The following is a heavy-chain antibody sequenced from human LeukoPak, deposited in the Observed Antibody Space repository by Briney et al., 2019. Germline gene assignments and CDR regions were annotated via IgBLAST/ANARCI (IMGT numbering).Heavy chain of an antibody. D-gene: IGHD1-26*01. V-gene: IGHV4-4*07. CDR2: IYTSGST. CDR3: ARENSGSYREFDY. Sequence: SETLSLTCTVSGGSISSYYWSWIRQPAGKGLEWIGRIYTSGSTNYNPSLMSRVTMSVVTSKNQFSLKLSSVTAADTAVFYCARENSGSYREFDYWGQGTLVTVSS. CDR1: GGSISSYY. J-gene: IGHJ4*02.